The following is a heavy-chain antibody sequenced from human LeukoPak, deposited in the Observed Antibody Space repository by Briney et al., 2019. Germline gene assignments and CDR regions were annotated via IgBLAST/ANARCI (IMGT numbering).Heavy chain of an antibody. D-gene: IGHD3-10*01. CDR2: INPNSGGT. V-gene: IGHV1-2*02. CDR1: GYTFTGYY. J-gene: IGHJ4*02. CDR3: ARHRRDMGFGEATFDY. Sequence: ASVKVSCKASGYTFTGYYMHWVRQAPGQGLEWMGWINPNSGGTNYAQKFQGRVTMTRDTSISTAYMELSRLRSDDTAVYYCARHRRDMGFGEATFDYWGQGTLVTVSS.